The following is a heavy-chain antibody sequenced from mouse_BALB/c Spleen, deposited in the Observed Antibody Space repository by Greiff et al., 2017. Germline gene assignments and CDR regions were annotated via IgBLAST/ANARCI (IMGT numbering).Heavy chain of an antibody. V-gene: IGHV2-9*02. CDR1: GFSLTSYG. CDR2: IWAGGST. Sequence: VKLQESGPGLVAPSQSLSITCTVSGFSLTSYGVHWVRQPPGKGLEWLGVIWAGGSTNYNSALMSRLSISKDNSKSQVFLKMNSLQTDDTAMYYCARDKGTGIYYFDYWGQGTTLTVSS. D-gene: IGHD4-1*01. CDR3: ARDKGTGIYYFDY. J-gene: IGHJ2*01.